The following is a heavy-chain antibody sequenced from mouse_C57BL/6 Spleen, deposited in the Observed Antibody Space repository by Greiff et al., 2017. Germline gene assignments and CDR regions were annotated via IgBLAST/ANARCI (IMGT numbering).Heavy chain of an antibody. CDR3: ARITTVTY. CDR2: IYPRSGNT. D-gene: IGHD1-1*01. V-gene: IGHV1-81*01. Sequence: QVQLQQSGAELARPGASVKLSCKASGYTFTSYGISWVKQRTGQGLEWIGEIYPRSGNTYYNEKFKGKATLTADKSSSTAYMELRSLTSEDSAVYFCARITTVTYWGQGTLVTVSA. CDR1: GYTFTSYG. J-gene: IGHJ3*01.